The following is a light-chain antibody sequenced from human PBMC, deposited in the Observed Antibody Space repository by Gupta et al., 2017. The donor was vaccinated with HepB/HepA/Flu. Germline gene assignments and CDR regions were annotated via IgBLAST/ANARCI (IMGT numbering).Light chain of an antibody. CDR1: QSIVSRY. V-gene: IGKV3-20*01. CDR2: GAS. CDR3: QQCDSSHIT. Sequence: EIVLTQSPRTLCLSPGERVTRSCRASQSIVSRYLAWYQQRPGQAPRLLIHGASTRATGIPDRFSGSGSGTDFTLTISSLEPEDFAVYYCQQCDSSHITFGQGTRLEIK. J-gene: IGKJ5*01.